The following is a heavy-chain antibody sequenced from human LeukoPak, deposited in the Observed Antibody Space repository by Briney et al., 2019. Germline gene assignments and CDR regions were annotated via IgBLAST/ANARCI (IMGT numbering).Heavy chain of an antibody. V-gene: IGHV1-2*02. CDR2: INPNSGGT. Sequence: GASVKVSCKASGYTFTGYYMHWVRQAPGQGGEWMGWINPNSGGTNYAQKFQGRVTMTRDTSISTAYMELSRLRSDDTAVYYCARGFYGGNSVVDYWGQGTLVTVSS. CDR3: ARGFYGGNSVVDY. CDR1: GYTFTGYY. D-gene: IGHD4-23*01. J-gene: IGHJ4*02.